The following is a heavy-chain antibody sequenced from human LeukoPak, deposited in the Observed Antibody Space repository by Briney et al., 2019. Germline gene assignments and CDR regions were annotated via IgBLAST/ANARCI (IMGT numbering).Heavy chain of an antibody. D-gene: IGHD1-26*01. J-gene: IGHJ4*02. V-gene: IGHV3-48*03. CDR1: GFTFSSYE. CDR3: ASLLVGATGY. CDR2: ISSSGSTI. Sequence: PGGSLRLSCAASGFTFSSYEMNWVRQAPGKGLGWVSYISSSGSTIYYADSVKGRFTISRDNAKNSLYLQMNSLRAVDTAVYYCASLLVGATGYWGQGTLVTVSS.